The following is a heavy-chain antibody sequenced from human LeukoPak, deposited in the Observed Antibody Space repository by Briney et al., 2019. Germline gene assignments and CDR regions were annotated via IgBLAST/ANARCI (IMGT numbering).Heavy chain of an antibody. V-gene: IGHV3-74*03. Sequence: GGSLRLSCAASGFTFSSYWMHWVRQAPGKGLMWVSGINTDGSSTMYADSVKGRFTVSRDNAKNTLYLQMNSLRGEDTAVYHCYGGNAEHWGQGTLVTVSS. D-gene: IGHD4-23*01. CDR2: INTDGSST. CDR1: GFTFSSYW. CDR3: YGGNAEH. J-gene: IGHJ1*01.